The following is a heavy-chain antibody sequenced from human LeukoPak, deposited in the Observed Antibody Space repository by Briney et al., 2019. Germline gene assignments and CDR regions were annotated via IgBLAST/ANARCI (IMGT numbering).Heavy chain of an antibody. J-gene: IGHJ3*02. CDR1: GGSISSYY. D-gene: IGHD6-6*01. CDR2: IYYSGST. CDR3: ARDLGAARPGAFDI. Sequence: SETLSLTCTVSGGSISSYYWSWIRQPPGKGLEWIGYIYYSGSTNYNPSLKSRVTISVDTSKNQFSLKLSSVTAADTAVYYCARDLGAARPGAFDIWGQGTMVTVSS. V-gene: IGHV4-59*01.